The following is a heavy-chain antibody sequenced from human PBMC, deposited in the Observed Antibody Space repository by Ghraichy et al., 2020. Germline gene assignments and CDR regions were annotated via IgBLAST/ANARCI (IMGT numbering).Heavy chain of an antibody. CDR1: GFSLSTSGVG. V-gene: IGHV2-5*02. CDR2: IYWDDDK. CDR3: VHRVDCSSTSCYDDYFDY. D-gene: IGHD2-2*01. Sequence: SGPTLVKPTQTLTLTCTFSGFSLSTSGVGVGWIRQPPGKALEWLALIYWDDDKRYSPSLKNRLTITKATSKNQVVLTMTNMDPVDTATYYCVHRVDCSSTSCYDDYFDYWGQGTLVTVSS. J-gene: IGHJ4*02.